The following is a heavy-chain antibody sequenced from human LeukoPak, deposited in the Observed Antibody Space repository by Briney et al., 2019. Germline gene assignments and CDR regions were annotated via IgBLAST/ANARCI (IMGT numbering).Heavy chain of an antibody. CDR3: ARAEYCSGGSSCLKY. CDR2: IYIGDST. V-gene: IGHV3-53*04. J-gene: IGHJ4*02. Sequence: GGSLILSCAASGFTVSSNYMSWVRQAPGKGLEWVSVIYIGDSTYYADSVKGRFTISRHNSKNTLYLQMNSLRAEDTAVYYCARAEYCSGGSSCLKYWGQGTLVTVSS. CDR1: GFTVSSNY. D-gene: IGHD2-15*01.